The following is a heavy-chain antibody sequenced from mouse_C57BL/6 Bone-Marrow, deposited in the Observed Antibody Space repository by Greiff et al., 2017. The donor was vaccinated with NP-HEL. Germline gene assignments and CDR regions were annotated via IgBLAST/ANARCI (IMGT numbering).Heavy chain of an antibody. CDR3: ARSIYYDYADDPFYAMDY. V-gene: IGHV7-3*01. Sequence: EVMLVESGGGLVQPGGSLSLSCAASGFTFTDYYMSWVRQPPGKALEWLAFIRNKANDYTTEYSASVKGRFTISRDNSQSILYLQMNALRAEDSATYYCARSIYYDYADDPFYAMDYWGQGTSVTVSS. CDR2: IRNKANDYTT. CDR1: GFTFTDYY. J-gene: IGHJ4*01. D-gene: IGHD2-4*01.